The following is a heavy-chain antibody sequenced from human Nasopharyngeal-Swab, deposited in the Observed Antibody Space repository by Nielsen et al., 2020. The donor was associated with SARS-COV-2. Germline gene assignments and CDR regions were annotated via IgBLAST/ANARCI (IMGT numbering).Heavy chain of an antibody. CDR2: ISSSSSTI. D-gene: IGHD5-18*01. V-gene: IGHV3-48*04. J-gene: IGHJ4*02. CDR3: AREYGYSYGYICDY. CDR1: GFTFSSYS. Sequence: GESLKISCAASGFTFSSYSMNWVRQAPGKGLEWVSYISSSSSTIYYADSVKGRSTISRDNAKNSLYLQMNSLRAEDTAVYYCAREYGYSYGYICDYWGQGTLVTVSS.